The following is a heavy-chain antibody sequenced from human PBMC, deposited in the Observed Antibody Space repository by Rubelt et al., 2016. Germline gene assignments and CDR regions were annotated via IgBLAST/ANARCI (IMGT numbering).Heavy chain of an antibody. CDR1: GFTFSSYA. Sequence: CAASGFTFSSYAIHWVRQAPGKGLEWVAVISYDGSNKYYADSVKGRFTISRDNSKNTLYLQMNSLRAEDTAVYYCARGETYYYGSGEAYYFDYWGQGTLVTVSS. D-gene: IGHD3-10*01. CDR2: ISYDGSNK. J-gene: IGHJ4*02. CDR3: ARGETYYYGSGEAYYFDY. V-gene: IGHV3-30*04.